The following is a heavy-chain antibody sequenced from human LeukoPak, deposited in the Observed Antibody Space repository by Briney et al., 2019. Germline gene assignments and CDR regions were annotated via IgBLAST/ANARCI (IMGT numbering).Heavy chain of an antibody. CDR3: ARHLYTSMSPFDY. J-gene: IGHJ4*02. Sequence: SETLSLTCTVSGGSIVTSYWSWLRQPPGKGLEWIGYVSYSGNTNYNPSLKSRVTVSVDSSKHQFSLKLSSVTAADTSVYYCARHLYTSMSPFDYWGQGTLVTVSS. CDR1: GGSIVTSY. D-gene: IGHD5-18*01. V-gene: IGHV4-59*08. CDR2: VSYSGNT.